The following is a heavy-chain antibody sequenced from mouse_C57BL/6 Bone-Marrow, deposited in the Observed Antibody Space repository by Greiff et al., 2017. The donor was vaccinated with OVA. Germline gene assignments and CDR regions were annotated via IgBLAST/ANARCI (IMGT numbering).Heavy chain of an antibody. D-gene: IGHD2-1*01. CDR2: ISDGGSYT. V-gene: IGHV5-4*03. Sequence: EVKLMESGGGLVKPGGSLKLSCAASGFTFSSYAMSWVRQTPEKRLEWVATISDGGSYTYYPDNVKGRFTISRDNAKNNLYLQMSRLKSEDTAMYYCARALYGNYQVDYWGQGTTLTVSS. CDR3: ARALYGNYQVDY. J-gene: IGHJ2*01. CDR1: GFTFSSYA.